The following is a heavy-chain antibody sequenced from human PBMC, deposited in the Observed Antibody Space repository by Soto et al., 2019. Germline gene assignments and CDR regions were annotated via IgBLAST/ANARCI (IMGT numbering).Heavy chain of an antibody. CDR1: GFTFSSNS. V-gene: IGHV3-48*02. CDR3: AREVLTANS. J-gene: IGHJ4*02. Sequence: EIQLVESGGGLVQPGGSLRLSCAASGFTFSSNSMNWVRQAPGKGLEWVAYIDSRSGTIYYADSVKGRFTISRDNAKNSLYLQMSSLRDEDTAVYYCAREVLTANSWGQGTLVTVSS. CDR2: IDSRSGTI. D-gene: IGHD2-8*01.